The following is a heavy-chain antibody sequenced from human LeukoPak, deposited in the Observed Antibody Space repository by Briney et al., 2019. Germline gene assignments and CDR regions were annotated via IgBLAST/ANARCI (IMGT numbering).Heavy chain of an antibody. J-gene: IGHJ4*02. D-gene: IGHD3-10*01. Sequence: ASVKVSCKASGYTFSSYGITWVRQAPGQGLEWMGWISTYNGKTSNAQNLQGRVTMTTDTSTSTAYMEVRSLRPDDTAVYYCARDYYGSGSHDYWGQGTLVTVSS. V-gene: IGHV1-18*01. CDR3: ARDYYGSGSHDY. CDR2: ISTYNGKT. CDR1: GYTFSSYG.